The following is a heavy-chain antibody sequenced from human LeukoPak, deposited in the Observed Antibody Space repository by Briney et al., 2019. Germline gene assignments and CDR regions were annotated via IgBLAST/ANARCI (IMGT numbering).Heavy chain of an antibody. CDR2: IKQDGSEK. CDR1: GFTFSSYW. J-gene: IGHJ6*03. CDR3: ARVGYYDSSGYYFLHYYYYMDV. V-gene: IGHV3-7*01. Sequence: PGGSLRLSCAASGFTFSSYWMSWVRQAPGKGLEWVANIKQDGSEKYYVDSVKGRFTISRDNAKNSLYLQMNSLRAEDTAVYYCARVGYYDSSGYYFLHYYYYMDVWGKGTTATVSS. D-gene: IGHD3-22*01.